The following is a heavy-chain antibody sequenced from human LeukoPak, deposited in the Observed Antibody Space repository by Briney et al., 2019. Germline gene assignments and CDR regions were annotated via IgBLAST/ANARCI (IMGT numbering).Heavy chain of an antibody. D-gene: IGHD6-13*01. CDR2: IHYSGST. Sequence: PSETLSLTCTVSGGSISSGGYYWSWIRQHPGKGLEWIGYIHYSGSTYYNPSLKSRVTISVDTSKNQFSLKLSSVTAADTAVYYCARGGLLTPGVPSSSWSFDYWGQGTLVTVSS. J-gene: IGHJ4*02. CDR1: GGSISSGGYY. CDR3: ARGGLLTPGVPSSSWSFDY. V-gene: IGHV4-31*03.